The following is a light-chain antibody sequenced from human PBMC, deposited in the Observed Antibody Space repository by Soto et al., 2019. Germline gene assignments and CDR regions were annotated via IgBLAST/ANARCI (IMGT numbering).Light chain of an antibody. J-gene: IGKJ3*01. CDR3: QRYNSHLFF. CDR1: QSIGDW. Sequence: DDRMTQSPSTLSACVGDRVTITCRASQSIGDWLAWYQQKPGKAPKLLIHRVSRLQSGVPVRFSGSGSETEFTLTINGLQPDDFATYYCQRYNSHLFFFGPGTKVQSK. CDR2: RVS. V-gene: IGKV1-5*03.